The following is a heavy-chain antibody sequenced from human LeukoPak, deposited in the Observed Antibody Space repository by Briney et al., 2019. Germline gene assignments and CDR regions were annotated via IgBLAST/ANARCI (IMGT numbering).Heavy chain of an antibody. CDR1: GYTFTSYY. V-gene: IGHV1-46*01. CDR3: ARGYYYDSSGYGWYAFDI. Sequence: SVKVSCKASGYTFTSYYMHWVRQAPGQGLEWMGIINPSGGSTSYAQKFQGRVTMTRDTSTSTVYMELSSLRSEDTAVYYCARGYYYDSSGYGWYAFDIWGQGTMVTVSS. CDR2: INPSGGST. D-gene: IGHD3-22*01. J-gene: IGHJ3*02.